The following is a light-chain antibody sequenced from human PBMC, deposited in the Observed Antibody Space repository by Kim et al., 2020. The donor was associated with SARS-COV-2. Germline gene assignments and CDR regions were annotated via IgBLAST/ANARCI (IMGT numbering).Light chain of an antibody. CDR2: GAS. J-gene: IGKJ4*01. Sequence: EIVMTQSPATVSVSPGERATLSCRASQSIGSNLAWYQQKPGQAPRLLIYGASTRATGIPAKFSGSGSGTEFTLTISSLQSEDFAVYYCQQYNNWPLTFGGGTKVDIK. CDR3: QQYNNWPLT. V-gene: IGKV3-15*01. CDR1: QSIGSN.